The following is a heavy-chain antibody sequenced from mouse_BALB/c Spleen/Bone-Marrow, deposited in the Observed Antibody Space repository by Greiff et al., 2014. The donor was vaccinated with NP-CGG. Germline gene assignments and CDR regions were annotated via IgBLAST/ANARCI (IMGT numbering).Heavy chain of an antibody. CDR2: IRNKANVYST. V-gene: IGHV7-3*02. CDR1: GFIFTDYY. CDR3: VREEDGYYVGFAY. D-gene: IGHD2-3*01. Sequence: VQLKESGGGLVQPGGSLRLSCATSGFIFTDYYMSWVRQPPGKALEWLGFIRNKANVYSTEYSAFVKGRFTISRDNSQSILYLQMNTLRAEDSATYYCVREEDGYYVGFAYWGQGTLVTVSA. J-gene: IGHJ3*01.